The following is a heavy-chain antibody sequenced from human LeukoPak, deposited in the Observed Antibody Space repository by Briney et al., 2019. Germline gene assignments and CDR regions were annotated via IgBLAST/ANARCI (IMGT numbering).Heavy chain of an antibody. CDR3: ATTWNSRFDY. D-gene: IGHD1-7*01. CDR2: ISYDGSNK. CDR1: GFTFSSFG. J-gene: IGHJ4*02. Sequence: PGRSLRLSCAASGFTFSSFGMHWVRQAPGKGLEWVAVISYDGSNKYYADSVKGRFTISRDNSKNTLYLQMNSLRAEDTAVYYCATTWNSRFDYGGREPLVTVSS. V-gene: IGHV3-30*03.